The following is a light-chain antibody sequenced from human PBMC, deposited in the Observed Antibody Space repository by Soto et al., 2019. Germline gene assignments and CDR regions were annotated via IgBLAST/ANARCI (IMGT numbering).Light chain of an antibody. Sequence: IQLTQSPSSLSSSVGDRVTITCRASQGISNYLAWYQQKPGKAPRLLIYAASTLQSGVPSRFSGSGSGTEFTLTISSLQPDDFATYYCQQYNGYSTWTFGQGTKVDIK. CDR1: QGISNY. CDR2: AAS. V-gene: IGKV1-9*01. CDR3: QQYNGYSTWT. J-gene: IGKJ1*01.